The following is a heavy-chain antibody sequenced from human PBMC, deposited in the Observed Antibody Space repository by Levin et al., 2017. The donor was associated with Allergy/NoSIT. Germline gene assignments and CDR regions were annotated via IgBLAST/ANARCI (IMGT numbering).Heavy chain of an antibody. CDR2: IKQDGSHS. V-gene: IGHV3-7*01. CDR3: ARGPSTVVTTL. D-gene: IGHD2-21*02. J-gene: IGHJ4*02. Sequence: ASVKVSCAASGFMFSSYWMSWVRHPPGKGLEWVANIKQDGSHSNYVDSVKGRFTISRDNAKNSLYLQMNSLRDEDTAVYCCARGPSTVVTTLWGQGTPVTVSS. CDR1: GFMFSSYW.